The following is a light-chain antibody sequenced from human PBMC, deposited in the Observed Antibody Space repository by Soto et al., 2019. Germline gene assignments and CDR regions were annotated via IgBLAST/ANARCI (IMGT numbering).Light chain of an antibody. CDR2: GAS. V-gene: IGKV3-15*01. CDR3: QQYNNWPPIT. Sequence: RGIPQSPATLSVSPGERATLSCRASQSVSSNLAWYQQKPGQAPRLLIYGASTRATGIPARFSGSGSGTEFTLTISSLQSEDFAVYYCQQYNNWPPITFGQGTRLEIK. CDR1: QSVSSN. J-gene: IGKJ5*01.